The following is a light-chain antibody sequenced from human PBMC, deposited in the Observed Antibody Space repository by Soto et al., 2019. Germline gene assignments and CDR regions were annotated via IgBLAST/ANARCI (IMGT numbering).Light chain of an antibody. V-gene: IGKV3-15*01. J-gene: IGKJ1*01. Sequence: EIVMTQSPATLSVSPGERATLSCRASQSVSTSLAWYQQKPGQAPRLLISGASTRATGVPARFSGSGSEPEFTLTISRLHSEDFAVYYCQQYTNGWTFGQGTKVEIK. CDR1: QSVSTS. CDR3: QQYTNGWT. CDR2: GAS.